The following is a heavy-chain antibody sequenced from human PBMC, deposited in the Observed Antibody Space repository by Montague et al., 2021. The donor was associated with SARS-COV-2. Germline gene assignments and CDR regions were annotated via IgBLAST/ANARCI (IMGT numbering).Heavy chain of an antibody. Sequence: SETLSLTCTVSGGSLSSDYWSWIRQPPGKGLEWIGYIYYRGSTNYNPSLKSRVTLSVDTSKNQFSLKVYSVSAADTAVYYCARDIGGSTVTTGGFDYWGQGTLVTVSS. V-gene: IGHV4-59*01. CDR3: ARDIGGSTVTTGGFDY. D-gene: IGHD4-17*01. CDR1: GGSLSSDY. CDR2: IYYRGST. J-gene: IGHJ4*02.